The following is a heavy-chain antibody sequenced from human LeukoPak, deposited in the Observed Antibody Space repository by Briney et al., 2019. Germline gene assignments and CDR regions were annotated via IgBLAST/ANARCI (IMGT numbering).Heavy chain of an antibody. CDR3: ARGRPPHDYGTLFDY. Sequence: SETLSLTCTDSRGATTGYYWSWIRHPPEEGLEWSWYISYSGSTKYNPSLKSRVTMSVDTSKKQSSLTLSSVTAADTAVYYCARGRPPHDYGTLFDYWGQGTLVTVSS. V-gene: IGHV4-59*01. CDR1: RGATTGYY. J-gene: IGHJ4*02. D-gene: IGHD4-17*01. CDR2: ISYSGST.